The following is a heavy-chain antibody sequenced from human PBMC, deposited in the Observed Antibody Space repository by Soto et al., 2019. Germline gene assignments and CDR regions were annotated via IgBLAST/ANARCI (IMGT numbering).Heavy chain of an antibody. CDR3: ARSVDP. CDR1: GGPVGSYY. Sequence: SETLSLTCTVSGGPVGSYYWTWIRQPPGKGLEWIGYIYSSGSTNYNPSLKSRVTISVDTSKNQFSLKLSSVTAADTAVYYCARSVDPWGQGTLVTVS. J-gene: IGHJ5*02. CDR2: IYSSGST. V-gene: IGHV4-59*08.